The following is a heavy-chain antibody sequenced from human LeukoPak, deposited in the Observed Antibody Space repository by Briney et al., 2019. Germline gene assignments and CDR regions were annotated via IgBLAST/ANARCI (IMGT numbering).Heavy chain of an antibody. CDR2: IRGRDTTT. Sequence: PGGSLRLSCAASGFTFSRHAMSWVRQAPGKGLEWVSGIRGRDTTTSYADSVRGRFTISRDDSKNIVYLQMNSLRAEDTAIYYCASDLEGSFPGYFDYWGQGTLVTVSA. CDR1: GFTFSRHA. V-gene: IGHV3-23*01. D-gene: IGHD1-26*01. CDR3: ASDLEGSFPGYFDY. J-gene: IGHJ4*02.